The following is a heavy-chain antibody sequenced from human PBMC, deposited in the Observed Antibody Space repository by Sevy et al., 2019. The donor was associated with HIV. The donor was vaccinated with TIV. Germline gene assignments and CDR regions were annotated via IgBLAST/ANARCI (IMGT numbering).Heavy chain of an antibody. D-gene: IGHD2-15*01. CDR2: INAGNGNT. CDR1: GYTFTSYA. Sequence: ASVKASCKASGYTFTSYAMHWVRQAPGQRLEWMGWINAGNGNTKYSQKFQGRVTITRDTSASTAYMELSSLRSEDTAVYYCARARWYCSGGSCGNDPWGQGTLVTVSS. V-gene: IGHV1-3*01. J-gene: IGHJ5*02. CDR3: ARARWYCSGGSCGNDP.